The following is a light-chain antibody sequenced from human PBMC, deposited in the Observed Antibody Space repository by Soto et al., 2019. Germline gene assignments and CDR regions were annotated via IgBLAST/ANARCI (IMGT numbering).Light chain of an antibody. CDR3: CSYAGTYTFLV. J-gene: IGLJ1*01. Sequence: AGTQPRRVSGSPGESAAISRSGSSSDVGGYNYVSWYQQQPGKAPKLLIYDVTIRTSGVSDRFSGSKSGNTASLTISDLQAEDDGDYYCCSYAGTYTFLVFGTGTKVTVL. CDR2: DVT. CDR1: SSDVGGYNY. V-gene: IGLV2-11*01.